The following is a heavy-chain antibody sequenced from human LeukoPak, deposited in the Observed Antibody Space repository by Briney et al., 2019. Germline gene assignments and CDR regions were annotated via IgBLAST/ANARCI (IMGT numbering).Heavy chain of an antibody. D-gene: IGHD2-8*02. CDR3: ARLKIYCTGGVCLSPIDY. CDR1: GFTFSSYG. V-gene: IGHV3-30*02. Sequence: GGSLRLSCAASGFTFSSYGMHWVRQAPGKGLEWVAFIRYDGSNKYYADSVKGRFTISRDNSKNTLYLQMNSLRAEDTAVYYCARLKIYCTGGVCLSPIDYWGQGTLVTVSS. J-gene: IGHJ4*02. CDR2: IRYDGSNK.